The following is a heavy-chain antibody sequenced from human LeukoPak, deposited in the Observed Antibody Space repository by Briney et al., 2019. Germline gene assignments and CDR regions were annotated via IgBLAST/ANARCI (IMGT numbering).Heavy chain of an antibody. D-gene: IGHD3-16*01. CDR3: AKGFSYAYDY. CDR1: GFTFSNYV. J-gene: IGHJ4*02. CDR2: IIGRGDRT. V-gene: IGHV3-23*01. Sequence: TGGSLRLSCAASGFTFSNYVMNWVRQAPGKGLEGVSHIIGRGDRTYYADSVKGRFTISRDNSKNTLFLQMNSLGAEDTAVYYCAKGFSYAYDYWGQGTLVTVSS.